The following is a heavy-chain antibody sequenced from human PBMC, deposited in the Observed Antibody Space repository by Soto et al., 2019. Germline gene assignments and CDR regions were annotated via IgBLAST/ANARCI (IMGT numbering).Heavy chain of an antibody. CDR3: ARVSSAMVRGADNWFDT. CDR1: GGSISSGGYS. Sequence: SETLYLTCAFSGGSISSGGYSRSWIRQPPGKGLEWIGYIYHSGSTYYNPSLKSRVTISVDRSKNQFSLKLSSVTAADTSGYYCARVSSAMVRGADNWFDTWGQGTMVTVSS. V-gene: IGHV4-30-2*01. J-gene: IGHJ5*02. D-gene: IGHD3-10*01. CDR2: IYHSGST.